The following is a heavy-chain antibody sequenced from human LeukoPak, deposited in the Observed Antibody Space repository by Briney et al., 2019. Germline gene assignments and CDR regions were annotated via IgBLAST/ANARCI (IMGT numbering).Heavy chain of an antibody. D-gene: IGHD3-10*01. V-gene: IGHV3-74*01. CDR2: INTDGSST. Sequence: GGSLRLSCAASGFTFSSYWMHWVRQAPGKGLVWVSRINTDGSSTWYADSVKGRFTISRDNAKDSLYLQMNSLRAEDTAVYYCATAYSNYGYCLDYWGQGSLVTVSS. J-gene: IGHJ4*02. CDR1: GFTFSSYW. CDR3: ATAYSNYGYCLDY.